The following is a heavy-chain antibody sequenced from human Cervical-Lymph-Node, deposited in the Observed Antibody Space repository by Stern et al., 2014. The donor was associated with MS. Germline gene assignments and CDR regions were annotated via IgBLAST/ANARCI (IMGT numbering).Heavy chain of an antibody. CDR1: GDSFNNFD. J-gene: IGHJ4*02. Sequence: VQLVESGAEVKKPGSSVKVSCKASGDSFNNFDIGLVRQAPRQGPEWLGGITPLFGTANYAQRLQDRVTFTADESTSTAYMELSRLTSEDTAIYYCARHQGGISAFWGQGTLVTVSS. V-gene: IGHV1-69*01. D-gene: IGHD6-13*01. CDR2: ITPLFGTA. CDR3: ARHQGGISAF.